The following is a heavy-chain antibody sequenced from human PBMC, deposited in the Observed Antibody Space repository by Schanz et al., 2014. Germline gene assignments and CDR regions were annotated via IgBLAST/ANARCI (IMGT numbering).Heavy chain of an antibody. CDR1: GFGFDDYA. D-gene: IGHD3-10*01. CDR3: AKDQGSYGSGSYSYFDY. CDR2: INWNGGST. Sequence: EVQLVESGGGVVRPGGSLRLSCAASGFGFDDYAMSWVRQAPGKGLEWVSGINWNGGSTGYADSVKGRFTISRDNAKNSLYLQMNSLRAEDTALYYCAKDQGSYGSGSYSYFDYWGQGTLATVSS. J-gene: IGHJ4*02. V-gene: IGHV3-20*04.